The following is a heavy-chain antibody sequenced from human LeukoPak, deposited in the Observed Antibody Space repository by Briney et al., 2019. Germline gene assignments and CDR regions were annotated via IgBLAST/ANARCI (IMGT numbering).Heavy chain of an antibody. J-gene: IGHJ4*02. CDR3: AREGYEIQPDY. V-gene: IGHV3-21*01. D-gene: IGHD5-18*01. CDR2: ISSSSSYI. CDR1: GFTFSSYS. Sequence: GGSLRLSCAASGFTFSSYSMNWVRQAPGKGLEWVSSISSSSSYIYYADSVKGRLTISRDNAKNSLYLQMNSLRTEDTAVYYCAREGYEIQPDYWGQGTLVTVSS.